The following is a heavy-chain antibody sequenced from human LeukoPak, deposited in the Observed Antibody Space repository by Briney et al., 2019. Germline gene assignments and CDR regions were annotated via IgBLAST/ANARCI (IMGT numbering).Heavy chain of an antibody. CDR1: GGSFSGYY. J-gene: IGHJ4*02. V-gene: IGHV4-34*01. CDR3: ARGYYDRSGYYYFDY. Sequence: SETLSLTCAVFGGSFSGYYGTWIRQPPGKALEWIGEINHTGNTNYNPSLKSRLTISVDTSKNHSSLNLTSMTAADTTLYFCARGYYDRSGYYYFDYWGQGTLVTVSS. CDR2: INHTGNT. D-gene: IGHD3-22*01.